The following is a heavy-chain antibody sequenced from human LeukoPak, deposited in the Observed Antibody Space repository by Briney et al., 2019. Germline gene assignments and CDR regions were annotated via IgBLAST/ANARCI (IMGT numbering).Heavy chain of an antibody. D-gene: IGHD3-3*01. Sequence: PGGSLRLSCAASGFTFSSYWMSWVRQAPGKGLEWVANIKQDGSEKYYVDSVKGRFTISRDNAKNSLYLQMNSLRAEDTAVCYCARVESGTYYDFWSGYSDYYYGMDVWGQGATVTVSS. CDR3: ARVESGTYYDFWSGYSDYYYGMDV. J-gene: IGHJ6*02. V-gene: IGHV3-7*03. CDR1: GFTFSSYW. CDR2: IKQDGSEK.